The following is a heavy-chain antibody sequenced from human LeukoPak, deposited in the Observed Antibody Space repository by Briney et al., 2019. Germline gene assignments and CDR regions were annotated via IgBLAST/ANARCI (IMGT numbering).Heavy chain of an antibody. CDR2: ISSSGSTI. V-gene: IGHV3-11*04. D-gene: IGHD2-15*01. CDR1: GFTFSDYY. Sequence: GGSLRLSCAASGFTFSDYYMSWIRQAPGKGLEWVSYISSSGSTIYYADSVKGRFTISRDNAKNSLYLQMNSLRAEDTAVYYCARDHPCCSGGSCYSGYYYDSSGPIDYWGQGTLVTVSS. J-gene: IGHJ4*02. CDR3: ARDHPCCSGGSCYSGYYYDSSGPIDY.